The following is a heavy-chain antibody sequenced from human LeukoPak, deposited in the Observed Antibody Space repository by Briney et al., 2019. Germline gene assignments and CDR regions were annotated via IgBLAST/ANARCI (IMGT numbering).Heavy chain of an antibody. J-gene: IGHJ4*02. CDR3: TRLLAGTWDY. Sequence: GGSLRLSCAASGVTFSGSAMQWVRQASGEGGEWVGHNRSKANSYATAYAASVKGRFTISRDDSKNTAYLQMNSLKTEDTAVYYCTRLLAGTWDYWGQGTLVTVSS. CDR2: NRSKANSYAT. V-gene: IGHV3-73*01. D-gene: IGHD6-19*01. CDR1: GVTFSGSA.